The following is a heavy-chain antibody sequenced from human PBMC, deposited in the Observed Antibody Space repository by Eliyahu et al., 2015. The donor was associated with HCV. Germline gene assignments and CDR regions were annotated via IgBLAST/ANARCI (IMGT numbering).Heavy chain of an antibody. CDR1: GFSLSNARMG. Sequence: QVTLKESGPVLVKPTETLTLTCTVSGFSLSNARMGVSWIRQPPGKALEWLAHIFSNDEKSYSTSLKSRLTISKDTSKSQVVLTMTNMDPVDTATYYCARILGDYDFWSGYYIYYFDYWGQGTLVTVSS. V-gene: IGHV2-26*01. CDR2: IFSNDEK. CDR3: ARILGDYDFWSGYYIYYFDY. J-gene: IGHJ4*02. D-gene: IGHD3-3*01.